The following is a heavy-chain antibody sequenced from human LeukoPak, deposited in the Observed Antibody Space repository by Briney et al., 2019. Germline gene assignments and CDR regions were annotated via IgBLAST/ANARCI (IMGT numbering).Heavy chain of an antibody. Sequence: SETLSLTCTVSGGSISSGDYYWSWIRQAPGRGLEWIGYIHYSGFTDYNPSLKSRVTISEDTPKNQFSLRLTSVTAADTAVYYCARILGPYYYGSGSLGFDYWGQGTLVTVSS. CDR1: GGSISSGDYY. V-gene: IGHV4-30-4*01. J-gene: IGHJ4*02. CDR2: IHYSGFT. CDR3: ARILGPYYYGSGSLGFDY. D-gene: IGHD3-10*01.